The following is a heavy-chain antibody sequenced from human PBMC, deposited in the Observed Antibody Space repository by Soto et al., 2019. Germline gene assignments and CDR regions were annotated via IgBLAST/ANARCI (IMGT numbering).Heavy chain of an antibody. CDR1: GYTFTGYY. Sequence: ASVKVSCKASGYTFTGYYMHWVRQAPGQGLERMGWINPHSGGTNYAQKFQGRVTMTRDTSISTAYMELSRLRSDVTAVYYCARDLIPFYFYDSSCSLDDWGQGTLVTVSS. D-gene: IGHD3-22*01. CDR3: ARDLIPFYFYDSSCSLDD. V-gene: IGHV1-2*02. J-gene: IGHJ4*02. CDR2: INPHSGGT.